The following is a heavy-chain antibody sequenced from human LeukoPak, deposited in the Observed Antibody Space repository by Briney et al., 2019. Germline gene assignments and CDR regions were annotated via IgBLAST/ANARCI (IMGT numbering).Heavy chain of an antibody. CDR1: GYTFTGYY. CDR2: INPNSGGT. Sequence: GASVKVSCKASGYTFTGYYMHWVRRAPGQGLEWMGWINPNSGGTNYAQKFQGRVTMTRDTSISTAYMELSRLRSDDTAVYYCARVTNWNDVGGFDYWGQGTLVTVSS. D-gene: IGHD1-1*01. V-gene: IGHV1-2*02. J-gene: IGHJ4*02. CDR3: ARVTNWNDVGGFDY.